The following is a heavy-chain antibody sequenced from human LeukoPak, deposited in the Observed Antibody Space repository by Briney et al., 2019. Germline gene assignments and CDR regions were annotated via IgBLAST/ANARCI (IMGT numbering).Heavy chain of an antibody. CDR2: ISGSGGST. Sequence: GGSLRLSCAASGFTFSSYAMSWVRQAPGKGLEWVSAISGSGGSTYYADSVKGRFTISRDNSRNTLYLQMNSLRAEDTAVYYCARDRKGGPGFDPWGQGTLVTVSS. J-gene: IGHJ5*02. CDR3: ARDRKGGPGFDP. D-gene: IGHD2-15*01. CDR1: GFTFSSYA. V-gene: IGHV3-23*01.